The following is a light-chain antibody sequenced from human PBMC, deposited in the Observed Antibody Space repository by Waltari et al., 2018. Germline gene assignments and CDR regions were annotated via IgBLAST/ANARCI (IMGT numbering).Light chain of an antibody. V-gene: IGKV1-5*03. CDR2: KAS. CDR1: QSISSW. CDR3: QQYNGYWT. Sequence: GDRVTITCRASQSISSWLAWYQQKPGTAPKLLIYKASTLESGVPSRFSGSGSGTEFTLTINSLQPDDFATYYCQQYNGYWTFGQGTKVEI. J-gene: IGKJ1*01.